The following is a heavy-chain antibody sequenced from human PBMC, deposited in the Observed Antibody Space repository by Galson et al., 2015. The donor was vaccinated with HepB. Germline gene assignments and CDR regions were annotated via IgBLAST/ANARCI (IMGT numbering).Heavy chain of an antibody. CDR2: ISGSGGST. V-gene: IGHV3-23*01. D-gene: IGHD4-23*01. CDR3: ARVALDYGGNVGFDY. Sequence: SLRLSCAASGFTFSSYAMSWVRQAPGKGLEWVSAISGSGGSTYYADSVKGRFTISRDNSKNTLYLQMDSLRAADTAVYYCARVALDYGGNVGFDYWDQGTLVTVSS. CDR1: GFTFSSYA. J-gene: IGHJ4*02.